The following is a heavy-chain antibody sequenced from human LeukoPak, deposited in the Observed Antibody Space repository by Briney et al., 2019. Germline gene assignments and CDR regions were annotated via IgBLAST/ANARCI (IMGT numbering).Heavy chain of an antibody. J-gene: IGHJ6*02. CDR3: ARQAVDYYYGMDV. CDR2: IDPSDSYT. D-gene: IGHD6-25*01. CDR1: GYSFTTYW. Sequence: GESLKISCKGSGYSFTTYWISWVRQMPGKGLEWMGRIDPSDSYTNYSPSFQGHVTMSADRSISTAYPQRSSLKASDTALYYCARQAVDYYYGMDVWGQGTTVTVSS. V-gene: IGHV5-10-1*01.